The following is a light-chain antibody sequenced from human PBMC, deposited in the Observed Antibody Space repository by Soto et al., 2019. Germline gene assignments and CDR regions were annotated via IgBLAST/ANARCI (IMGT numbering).Light chain of an antibody. CDR2: DAS. J-gene: IGKJ1*01. CDR1: QSVSTF. V-gene: IGKV1-5*01. Sequence: DIQVTQSPSSESTSVGDTVTLTCRASQSVSTFLAWYQQKPGKAPKLLIFDASSLKSGVPSRFSGSGSGTEFTLTISSLQPDDFATYYCQQYDSYSWTFGQGTKVDI. CDR3: QQYDSYSWT.